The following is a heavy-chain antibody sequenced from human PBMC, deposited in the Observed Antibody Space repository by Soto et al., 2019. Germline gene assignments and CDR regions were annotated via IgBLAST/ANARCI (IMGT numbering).Heavy chain of an antibody. CDR3: ARGDTAMVTNLFDY. CDR1: GGTFSSYA. V-gene: IGHV1-69*13. J-gene: IGHJ4*02. Sequence: WASVKVSCKASGGTFSSYAISWVRQAPGQGLEWVGGIIPIFGTANYAQKFQGRVTITADESTSTAYMELSSLRSEDTAVYYCARGDTAMVTNLFDYWGQGTLVTVSS. CDR2: IIPIFGTA. D-gene: IGHD5-18*01.